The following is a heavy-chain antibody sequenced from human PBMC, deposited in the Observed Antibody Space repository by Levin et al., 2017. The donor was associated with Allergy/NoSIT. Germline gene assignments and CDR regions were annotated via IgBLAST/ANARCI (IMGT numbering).Heavy chain of an antibody. Sequence: GESLKISCAASGFTFSSYAMSWVRQAPGKGLEWVSAISGSGGSTYYADSVKGRFTISRDNSKNTLYLQMNSLRAEDTAVYYCAKVEIVGAFDIWGQGTMVTVSS. D-gene: IGHD3-16*02. J-gene: IGHJ3*02. CDR2: ISGSGGST. CDR1: GFTFSSYA. V-gene: IGHV3-23*01. CDR3: AKVEIVGAFDI.